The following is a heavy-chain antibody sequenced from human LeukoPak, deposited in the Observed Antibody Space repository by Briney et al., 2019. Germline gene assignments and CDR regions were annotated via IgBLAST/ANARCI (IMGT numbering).Heavy chain of an antibody. Sequence: ASVKVSCTASGYTFTTSDINWVRQATGQGLEWMGWMNPNSGKTGSAQKFQGRLTMTKNTSTSTAYMEVTGLKFEDTAIYYCARGRPGPAGAGTYDFWGQGTLITASS. D-gene: IGHD6-13*01. CDR2: MNPNSGKT. CDR1: GYTFTTSD. CDR3: ARGRPGPAGAGTYDF. V-gene: IGHV1-8*01. J-gene: IGHJ4*02.